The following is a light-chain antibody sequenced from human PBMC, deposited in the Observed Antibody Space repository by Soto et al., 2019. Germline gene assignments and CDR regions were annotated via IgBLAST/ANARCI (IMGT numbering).Light chain of an antibody. V-gene: IGKV1-5*03. CDR1: QSITSW. CDR3: QHYSNWRRT. Sequence: DIQMTHSPSTLSASVLDIVTITFRASQSITSWLAWYQQKPGTAPKLLIYKASSLESGVPSRFSGSGSGTAFTLTISGLQSEDFAVYYCQHYSNWRRTFGQGTKVDI. CDR2: KAS. J-gene: IGKJ2*01.